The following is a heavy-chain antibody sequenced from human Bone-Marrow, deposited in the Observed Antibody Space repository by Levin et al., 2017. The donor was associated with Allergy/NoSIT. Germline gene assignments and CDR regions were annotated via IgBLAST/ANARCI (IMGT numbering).Heavy chain of an antibody. CDR3: ARASQSPWIRSGFFDY. D-gene: IGHD5-12*01. Sequence: KTSETLSLTCTVSGDSMSSRYYSWNWVRQPAGKGLEWIGRIYSSGTTDYNPSLNSRVTISLDTSNNQFSLRLRSVTAADTAIYYCARASQSPWIRSGFFDYWGQGALVTVSS. CDR2: IYSSGTT. V-gene: IGHV4-61*02. CDR1: GDSMSSRYYS. J-gene: IGHJ4*02.